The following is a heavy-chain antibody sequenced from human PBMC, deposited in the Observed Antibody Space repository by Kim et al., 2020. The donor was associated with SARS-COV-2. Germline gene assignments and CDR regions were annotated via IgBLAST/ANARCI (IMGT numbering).Heavy chain of an antibody. J-gene: IGHJ6*03. D-gene: IGHD2-8*02. V-gene: IGHV3-30*05. CDR3: ARGAGGHYYYMDV. Sequence: DAHPLKGRFTISRDNSKKTLYLQMKSVRAEGTDVYYCARGAGGHYYYMDVWGKGTTVTVSS.